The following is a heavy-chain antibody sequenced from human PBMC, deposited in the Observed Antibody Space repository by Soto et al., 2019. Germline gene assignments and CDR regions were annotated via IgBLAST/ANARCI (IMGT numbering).Heavy chain of an antibody. CDR3: ARDLTTCWFDP. V-gene: IGHV1-18*01. D-gene: IGHD4-17*01. Sequence: GASVKVSCKASGYTFTSYGISWVRQAPGQGLEWMGWISVYNVNTNYAQKLQGRVTMTSDTSTSTAYMELRSLRSDDTAVYYCARDLTTCWFDPWGQGTLVTVSS. CDR1: GYTFTSYG. J-gene: IGHJ5*02. CDR2: ISVYNVNT.